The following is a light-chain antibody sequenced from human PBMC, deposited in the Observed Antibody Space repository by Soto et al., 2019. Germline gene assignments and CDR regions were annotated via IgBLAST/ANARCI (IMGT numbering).Light chain of an antibody. V-gene: IGLV1-47*01. Sequence: QSVLTQPPSASGTPGRRVTISCSGSSSNIGSKYVYWYQQLPGTAPKLLMYRNNQRPSGVPDRFSGSKSGTSASLAISGLRSEDEAHYYCAAWDDSVGGPAFGGGTKVTVL. CDR2: RNN. CDR1: SSNIGSKY. J-gene: IGLJ2*01. CDR3: AAWDDSVGGPA.